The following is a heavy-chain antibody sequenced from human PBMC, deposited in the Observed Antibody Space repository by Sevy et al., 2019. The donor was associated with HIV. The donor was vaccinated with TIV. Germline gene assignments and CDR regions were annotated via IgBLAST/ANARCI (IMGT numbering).Heavy chain of an antibody. CDR2: ISYDGSNK. J-gene: IGHJ4*02. CDR3: ARVGKWLVQTIDN. CDR1: GFTFSSYA. Sequence: GGSLRLSCAASGFTFSSYAMHWVHQAPGKVLEWVAVISYDGSNKYYADSVKGRFTISRDNSKNTLYLQMNGLRAEDTAVYYCARVGKWLVQTIDNWGQGTLVTVSS. V-gene: IGHV3-30-3*01. D-gene: IGHD6-19*01.